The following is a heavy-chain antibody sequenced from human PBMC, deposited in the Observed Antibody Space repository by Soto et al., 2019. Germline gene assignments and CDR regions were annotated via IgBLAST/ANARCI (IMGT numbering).Heavy chain of an antibody. J-gene: IGHJ1*01. V-gene: IGHV1-69*08. D-gene: IGHD2-21*02. CDR3: ARDRGDGGNSY. CDR1: GGTFSSYT. Sequence: QVQLVQSGAEVKKPGSSVKVSCKASGGTFSSYTISWVRQDPGQGLEWMGRIIPILGIANYAQKFQGRVTITEDKSTSTAYMELSSLRSEDTAVYYCARDRGDGGNSYWGQGTLVTVSS. CDR2: IIPILGIA.